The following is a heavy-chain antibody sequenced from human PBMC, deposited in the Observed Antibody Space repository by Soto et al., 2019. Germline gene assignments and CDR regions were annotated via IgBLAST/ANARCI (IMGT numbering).Heavy chain of an antibody. CDR3: VRDGTKTLRDWFDP. CDR2: IYATGTT. Sequence: SETLSLTCTVSGASISGYYWSWIRKSAGKGLEWIGRIYATGTTDYNPSLKSRVMMSVDTSKKQFSLKLRSVTAADTAVYYCVRDGTKTLRDWFDPWGQGISVTISS. CDR1: GASISGYY. V-gene: IGHV4-4*07. D-gene: IGHD1-1*01. J-gene: IGHJ5*02.